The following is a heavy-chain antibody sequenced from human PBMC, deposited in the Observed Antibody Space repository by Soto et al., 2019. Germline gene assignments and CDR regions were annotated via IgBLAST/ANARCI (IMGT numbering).Heavy chain of an antibody. J-gene: IGHJ4*02. CDR1: GFSLSTSGVG. CDR2: IYWNDDK. D-gene: IGHD6-19*01. CDR3: AHRAAVAGHSRRFDY. V-gene: IGHV2-5*01. Sequence: AGPTLVNPTQTLTLTCTFSGFSLSTSGVGVGWIRQPPGKSLEWRALIYWNDDKRYSPSLKIRLTISKNTSKNQVVLTKTNMDAVDKATYYCAHRAAVAGHSRRFDYWGQGTLVTV.